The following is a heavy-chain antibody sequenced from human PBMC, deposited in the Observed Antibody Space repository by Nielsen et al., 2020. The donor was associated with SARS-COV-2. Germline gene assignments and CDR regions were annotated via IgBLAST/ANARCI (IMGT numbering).Heavy chain of an antibody. V-gene: IGHV3-7*01. CDR2: IKQDGSEK. CDR3: ARVKGYYYYGMDV. CDR1: GFTFSSYG. J-gene: IGHJ6*02. Sequence: GGSLRLSCAASGFTFSSYGMHWVRQAPGKGLEWVANIKQDGSEKYYVDSVKGRFTNSRDNAKNSLYLQMNSLRAEDTAVYYCARVKGYYYYGMDVWGQGTTVTVSS.